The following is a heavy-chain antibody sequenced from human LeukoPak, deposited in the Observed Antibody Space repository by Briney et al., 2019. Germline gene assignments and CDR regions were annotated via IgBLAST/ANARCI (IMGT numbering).Heavy chain of an antibody. CDR1: GGTFSSYA. V-gene: IGHV1-69*13. CDR2: IIPIFGTA. D-gene: IGHD2-2*01. CDR3: ARGYCSSTSCYHYYFDY. J-gene: IGHJ4*02. Sequence: ASVKVSCKASGGTFSSYAISWVRQAPGQGLEWMGGIIPIFGTANYAQKFQGRVTITADESTSTAYMELSSLRSEDTAVYYCARGYCSSTSCYHYYFDYWGQGTLVTVSS.